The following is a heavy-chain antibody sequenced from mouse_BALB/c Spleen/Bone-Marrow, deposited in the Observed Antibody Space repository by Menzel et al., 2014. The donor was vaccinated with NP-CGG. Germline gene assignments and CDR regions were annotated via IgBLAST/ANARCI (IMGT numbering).Heavy chain of an antibody. CDR1: GFNIKDYY. J-gene: IGHJ4*01. CDR2: IDPENGDT. Sequence: VQLQQSGAELVRSGASVKLSCTASGFNIKDYYMHWVKQRPEQGLEWIGRIDPENGDTEYAPKFQGKATMTADTSSNTAYLQLSSLTSEDTAVYCCNAREAMDYWGQGTSVTVSS. CDR3: NAREAMDY. V-gene: IGHV14-4*02.